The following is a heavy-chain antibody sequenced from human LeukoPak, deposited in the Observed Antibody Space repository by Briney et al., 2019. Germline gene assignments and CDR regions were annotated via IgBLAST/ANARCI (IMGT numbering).Heavy chain of an antibody. J-gene: IGHJ4*02. CDR3: AVYDSSGYYSPPEFDY. CDR1: GGTFSSHA. Sequence: SVTVSYKASGGTFSSHAISWVRQAPGQGLEWMGRIIPILGIANYAHKFQGRVTITADKSTSTAYMELSSLRSEDTAVYYCAVYDSSGYYSPPEFDYWGQGTLVTVSS. V-gene: IGHV1-69*04. CDR2: IIPILGIA. D-gene: IGHD3-22*01.